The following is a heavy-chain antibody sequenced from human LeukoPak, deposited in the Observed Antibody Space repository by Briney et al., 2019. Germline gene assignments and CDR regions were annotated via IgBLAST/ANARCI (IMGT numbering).Heavy chain of an antibody. V-gene: IGHV3-23*01. J-gene: IGHJ4*02. D-gene: IGHD6-19*01. Sequence: GGSLRLSCAASGFTLNSYPMSWVRQAPGKGLEWVSTIGAGGGGTYYADSVKGRFTFSTDNSKNTLYLQMNSLKAEDTAVYYCAKGLAVATSYFDYWGQGTLATVSS. CDR3: AKGLAVATSYFDY. CDR2: IGAGGGGT. CDR1: GFTLNSYP.